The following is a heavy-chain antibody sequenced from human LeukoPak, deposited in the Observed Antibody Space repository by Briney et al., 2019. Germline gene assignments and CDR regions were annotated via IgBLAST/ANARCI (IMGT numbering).Heavy chain of an antibody. V-gene: IGHV3-23*01. CDR1: GFTFSRYA. CDR2: ISGSGGST. Sequence: PGGSLRLSCAASGFTFSRYAMSWVRQAPGKGLEWVSAISGSGGSTYYADSVKGRFTISRANSKNTLYLQMNSLRAEDTAVYYCAKDPVRYSSSWYESYYFDYWGQGTLVAVSS. D-gene: IGHD6-13*01. J-gene: IGHJ4*02. CDR3: AKDPVRYSSSWYESYYFDY.